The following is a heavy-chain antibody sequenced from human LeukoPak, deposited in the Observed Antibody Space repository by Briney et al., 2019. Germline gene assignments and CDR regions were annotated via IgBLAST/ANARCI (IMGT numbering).Heavy chain of an antibody. CDR1: GDSVSSKNGA. J-gene: IGHJ4*02. CDR2: TYYRSKWYN. D-gene: IGHD6-19*01. V-gene: IGHV6-1*01. CDR3: ARDFGTTGWHTFDY. Sequence: SQTLSLTCVVSGDSVSSKNGAWNWIRQSPSRGLEWLGRTYYRSKWYNDSAESMEGRLTISQDTSKYQYSLHLNSVTPDDTAVYSCARDFGTTGWHTFDYWGQGTLVTVSS.